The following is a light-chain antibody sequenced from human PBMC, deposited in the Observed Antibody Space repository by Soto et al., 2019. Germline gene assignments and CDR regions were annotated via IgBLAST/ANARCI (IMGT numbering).Light chain of an antibody. CDR2: AAS. V-gene: IGKV1-9*01. Sequence: DIQLTQSPSFLSASVGDRVTMTCRASQGISSYLAWYQQKPGKAPKLLIYAASTLQSGVPSRFSGSGSGTEFTLTISSLQPEDIATHYCQQLNSYPRTFGGGTKVEFK. J-gene: IGKJ4*01. CDR3: QQLNSYPRT. CDR1: QGISSY.